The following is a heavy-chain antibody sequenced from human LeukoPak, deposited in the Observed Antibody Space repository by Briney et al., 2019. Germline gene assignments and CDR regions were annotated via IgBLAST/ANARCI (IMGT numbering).Heavy chain of an antibody. Sequence: GGSLRLSCAASGFTFSSYAMSWVRQAPGKGLEWVSAISGSGGSTYYADSVKGRFTISRDNSKNTPYLQMNSLRAEDTAVYYCAKRLYYDSSGYGYWGQGTLVTVSS. V-gene: IGHV3-23*01. CDR2: ISGSGGST. J-gene: IGHJ4*02. CDR3: AKRLYYDSSGYGY. CDR1: GFTFSSYA. D-gene: IGHD3-22*01.